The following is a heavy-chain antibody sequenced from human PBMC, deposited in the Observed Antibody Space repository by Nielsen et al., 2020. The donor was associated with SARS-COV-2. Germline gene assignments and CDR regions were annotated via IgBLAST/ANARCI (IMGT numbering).Heavy chain of an antibody. J-gene: IGHJ6*02. V-gene: IGHV1-2*02. Sequence: ASVKVSCKASGYTFIDYNIHWVRQAPGQGLEWMGGINPNSGGTNYAQKFQGRVTMTRDTSISTAYMELSRLRSDDTAVYYCAREPGSARNGMDVWGQGTTVTVSS. CDR3: AREPGSARNGMDV. CDR2: INPNSGGT. D-gene: IGHD3-10*01. CDR1: GYTFIDYN.